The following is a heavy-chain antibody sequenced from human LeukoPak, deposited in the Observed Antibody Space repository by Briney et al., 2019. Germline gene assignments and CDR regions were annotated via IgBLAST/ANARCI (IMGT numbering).Heavy chain of an antibody. CDR2: INHSGST. J-gene: IGHJ4*02. V-gene: IGHV4-34*01. CDR1: GGSFSGYY. CDR3: ARRGYSYGYLWGGFDY. Sequence: PSETLSLTCAVYGGSFSGYYWSWIRQPPGKGLEWIGEINHSGSTNYNPSLKSRVTLSVDTSKNQFSLKLSSVTAADTAVYYCARRGYSYGYLWGGFDYWGQGTLVTVSS. D-gene: IGHD5-18*01.